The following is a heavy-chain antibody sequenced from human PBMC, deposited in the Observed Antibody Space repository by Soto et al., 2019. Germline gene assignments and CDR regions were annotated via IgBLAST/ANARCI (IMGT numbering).Heavy chain of an antibody. J-gene: IGHJ4*02. CDR2: INADNGNT. Sequence: QVQLVQSGAEVKKPGASVKVSCKASGYTFSGSVMHWVRQAPGQRLEWMGWINADNGNTKYSQKFQGRVTITRDTSACTAYMELRSLRSEDTTVYYCATEIDGTTVTSLDYWGQGTLVTVSS. CDR1: GYTFSGSV. V-gene: IGHV1-3*01. D-gene: IGHD4-17*01. CDR3: ATEIDGTTVTSLDY.